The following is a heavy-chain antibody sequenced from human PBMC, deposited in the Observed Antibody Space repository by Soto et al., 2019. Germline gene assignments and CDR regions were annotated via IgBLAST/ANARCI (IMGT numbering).Heavy chain of an antibody. D-gene: IGHD3-10*01. V-gene: IGHV4-59*01. CDR2: IYYSGST. CDR3: ARGPEGNYYGMDV. Sequence: SETLSLTCTVSGGSISSYYWSWIRQPPGKGLEWIGYIYYSGSTNYNPSLKSRVTISVDTSKNQFSLKLSSVTAADTAVYYCARGPEGNYYGMDVWGQGTTVTVS. CDR1: GGSISSYY. J-gene: IGHJ6*02.